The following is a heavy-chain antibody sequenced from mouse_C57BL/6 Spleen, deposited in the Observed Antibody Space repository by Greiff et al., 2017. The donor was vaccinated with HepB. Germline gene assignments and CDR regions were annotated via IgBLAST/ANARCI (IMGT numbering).Heavy chain of an antibody. CDR3: ANWDDYFDD. CDR1: GYTFTDYY. V-gene: IGHV1-26*01. D-gene: IGHD4-1*01. CDR2: INPNNGGT. Sequence: EVQLQQSGPELVKPGASVKISCKASGYTFTDYYMNWVKQSHGKSLEWIGDINPNNGGTSYNQKFKGKATLTVDKSSSTAYMELRSLTSEDSAVYYCANWDDYFDDWGQGTTRTVAS. J-gene: IGHJ2*01.